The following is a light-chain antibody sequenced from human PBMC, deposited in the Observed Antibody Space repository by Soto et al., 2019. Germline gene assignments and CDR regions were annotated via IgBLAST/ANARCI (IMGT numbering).Light chain of an antibody. CDR1: QDIGIY. V-gene: IGKV1-9*01. CDR2: AAS. J-gene: IGKJ1*01. Sequence: IQLTQSPSSLSASVGDRVTITCRASQDIGIYLAWYQQKPGKAPNLLIYAASSLQRGVPSRFSGSGSGTDFTLTIRSLQPEDFATYHCQQLSCYPVTFGQGTKVELK. CDR3: QQLSCYPVT.